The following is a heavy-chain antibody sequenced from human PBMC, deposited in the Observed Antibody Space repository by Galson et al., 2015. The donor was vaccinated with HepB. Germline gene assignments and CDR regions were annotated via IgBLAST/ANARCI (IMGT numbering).Heavy chain of an antibody. CDR1: GFTFSSYW. Sequence: SLRLSCAASGFTFSSYWMSWARQAPGKGLEWVANIKQDGSEKYYVDSVKGRFTISRDNAKNSLYLQMNSLRAEDTAVYYCARDGYPFMVRGYNWFDPWGQGTLVTVSS. CDR3: ARDGYPFMVRGYNWFDP. V-gene: IGHV3-7*01. J-gene: IGHJ5*02. D-gene: IGHD3-10*01. CDR2: IKQDGSEK.